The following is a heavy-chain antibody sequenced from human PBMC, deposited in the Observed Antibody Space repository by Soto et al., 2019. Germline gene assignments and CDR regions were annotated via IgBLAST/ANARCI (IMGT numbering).Heavy chain of an antibody. D-gene: IGHD3-22*01. CDR2: ISPFNGNT. Sequence: ASVKVSCKSSGYPFTHYGITWVRQAPGQGLEWMGWISPFNGNTNYGQTFQGRVTLTKDTSMSTVYMELRSLRFDDTALYYCARDQSFDRSYYYGIDFWGQGTTVTVSS. CDR1: GYPFTHYG. CDR3: ARDQSFDRSYYYGIDF. V-gene: IGHV1-18*01. J-gene: IGHJ6*02.